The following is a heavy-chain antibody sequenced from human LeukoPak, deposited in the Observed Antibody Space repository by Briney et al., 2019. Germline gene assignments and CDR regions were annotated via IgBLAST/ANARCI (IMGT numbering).Heavy chain of an antibody. CDR2: IRSKAYGGTT. Sequence: GGSLRLSCTASGFTFGDYAMSWVRQAPGKGLEWVGFIRSKAYGGTTEYAASVKGRFTISRDDSKSIAYLQMNSLKTEDTAVYYCTIRQFPNYYDSSGAPDYWGQGTLVTVSS. V-gene: IGHV3-49*04. J-gene: IGHJ4*02. D-gene: IGHD3-22*01. CDR1: GFTFGDYA. CDR3: TIRQFPNYYDSSGAPDY.